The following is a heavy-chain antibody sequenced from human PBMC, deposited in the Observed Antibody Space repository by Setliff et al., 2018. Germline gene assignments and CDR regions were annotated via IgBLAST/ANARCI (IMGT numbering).Heavy chain of an antibody. J-gene: IGHJ5*01. D-gene: IGHD5-18*01. Sequence: LSLSCAASGFTFSNHWMTWVRQAPGKGLEWVANIKQDGSDKYYVGSVKGRFTISRDNAKTSLYLQMDSLRAEDTAVYFCARSPGWIPWFDSWGQGTLVTVSS. V-gene: IGHV3-7*01. CDR3: ARSPGWIPWFDS. CDR1: GFTFSNHW. CDR2: IKQDGSDK.